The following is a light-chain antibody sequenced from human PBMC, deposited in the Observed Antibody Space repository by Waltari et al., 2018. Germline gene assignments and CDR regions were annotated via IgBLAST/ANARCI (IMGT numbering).Light chain of an antibody. CDR3: QTGGHGTWV. CDR1: SGHSTTI. J-gene: IGLJ3*02. CDR2: VNSDGSH. V-gene: IGLV4-69*01. Sequence: QLVLTQSPSASASLGPSVKLPCTLSSGHSTTIIAWHKQQPAKGPRYLTKVNSDGSHSKGDQIPDRFSGSSSGAEHYLTISSLQSEDEADYYCQTGGHGTWVFGGGTKLTVL.